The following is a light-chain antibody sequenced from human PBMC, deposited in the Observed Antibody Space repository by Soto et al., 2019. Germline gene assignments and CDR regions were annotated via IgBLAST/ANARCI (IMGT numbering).Light chain of an antibody. Sequence: QSALTQPASVSGSPGQSITISCSGTTSDVGIYNLVSWYQQHPGKAPKLLIYEVDKRPSGVSNRFSGSMSGNTASLTISGHQDEDDADYYCSSSGGSRWVFGGGTKLTVL. J-gene: IGLJ3*02. CDR3: SSSGGSRWV. CDR2: EVD. V-gene: IGLV2-23*02. CDR1: TSDVGIYNL.